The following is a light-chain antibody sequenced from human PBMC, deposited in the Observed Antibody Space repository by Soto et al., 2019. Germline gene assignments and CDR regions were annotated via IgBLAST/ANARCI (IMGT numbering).Light chain of an antibody. V-gene: IGLV2-14*01. J-gene: IGLJ1*01. CDR1: SSDVGAYNY. CDR3: TSYTGGNNLYV. CDR2: EVS. Sequence: QSALTQPASVSGSPGQSITISCTGTSSDVGAYNYVSWYQQHPGRAPKLIIYEVSDRPSGISDRFSGSKSGNTASLTVSGLQADDEADYYCTSYTGGNNLYVFGTGTKLTVL.